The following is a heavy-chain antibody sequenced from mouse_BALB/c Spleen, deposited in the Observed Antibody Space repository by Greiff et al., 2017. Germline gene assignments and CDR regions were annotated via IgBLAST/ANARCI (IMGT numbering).Heavy chain of an antibody. CDR3: ARDGALGEDYAMDY. J-gene: IGHJ4*01. V-gene: IGHV2-9*02. CDR2: IWAGGST. D-gene: IGHD2-13*01. Sequence: VMLVESGPGLVAPSQSLSITCTVSGFSLTSYGVHWVRQPPGKGLEWLGVIWAGGSTNYNSALMSRLSISKDNSKSQVFLKMNSLQTDDTAMYYCARDGALGEDYAMDYWGQGTSVTVSS. CDR1: GFSLTSYG.